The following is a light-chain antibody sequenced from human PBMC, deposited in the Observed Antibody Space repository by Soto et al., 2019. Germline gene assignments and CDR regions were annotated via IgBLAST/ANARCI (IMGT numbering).Light chain of an antibody. Sequence: IQMTQSPSSLSASVGDRVTITCRFSQSISSWLAWYQQKPGKEAKLLIYAAASLKSGVPSRFSGSGSGTDFTLTISSLQPEDFATYYCQQSYSTPFWTFGQGTKVDIK. CDR2: AAA. CDR3: QQSYSTPFWT. V-gene: IGKV1-39*01. CDR1: QSISSW. J-gene: IGKJ1*01.